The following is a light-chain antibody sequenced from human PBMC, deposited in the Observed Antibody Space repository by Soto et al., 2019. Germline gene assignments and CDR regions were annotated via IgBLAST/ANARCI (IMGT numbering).Light chain of an antibody. CDR2: EVA. Sequence: QCALTQPASVCGSPGQSITISCTGTNSDVGAYPYVSWYQQHPGNAPKLLIYEVADRPSGVSDRFSGSKSGNTASLTISALQAEDEAVYYCSSYATSGTNVIFGGGTKVTVL. J-gene: IGLJ2*01. CDR3: SSYATSGTNVI. V-gene: IGLV2-14*03. CDR1: NSDVGAYPY.